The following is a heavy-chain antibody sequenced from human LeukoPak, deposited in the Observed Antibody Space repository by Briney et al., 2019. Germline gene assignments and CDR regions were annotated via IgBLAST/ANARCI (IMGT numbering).Heavy chain of an antibody. CDR1: GFTVSSNY. CDR3: ATTSQGAFAI. D-gene: IGHD1-1*01. V-gene: IGHV3-53*05. CDR2: IYTGGST. Sequence: GGSLRLSCAASGFTVSSNYMSWVRQAPGKGLEWVSVIYTGGSTYSADSVKGRFTISRDNAKNSLYLQMNSLRAEDMALYYCATTSQGAFAIWGQGTMVTVSS. J-gene: IGHJ3*02.